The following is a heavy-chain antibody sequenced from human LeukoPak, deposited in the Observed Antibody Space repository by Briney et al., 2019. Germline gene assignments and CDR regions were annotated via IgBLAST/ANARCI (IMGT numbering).Heavy chain of an antibody. J-gene: IGHJ5*02. CDR3: ARDSVHCSSTSCYRYNWFDP. V-gene: IGHV1-18*01. CDR2: ISAYNGNT. CDR1: GYTLTSYG. Sequence: ASVKVSCKASGYTLTSYGISWVRQAPGQGLEWMGWISAYNGNTNYAQKLQGRVTMTTDTSTSTAYMELRSLRSDDTAVYYCARDSVHCSSTSCYRYNWFDPWGQGTLVTVSS. D-gene: IGHD2-2*02.